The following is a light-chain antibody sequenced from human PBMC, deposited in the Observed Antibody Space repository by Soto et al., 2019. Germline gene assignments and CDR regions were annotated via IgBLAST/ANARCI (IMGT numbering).Light chain of an antibody. CDR3: SYETDTAVV. CDR2: EVS. J-gene: IGLJ2*01. Sequence: QSALTQPASVSGSPGQSVTISCTGTSSDVGSYNYVSWYQQHPGKAPKLIIYEVSERPSGVSNRFSGSKSGNTASPPISGGLEADEEAYYCCSYETDTAVVFGGGTKLTVL. V-gene: IGLV2-14*01. CDR1: SSDVGSYNY.